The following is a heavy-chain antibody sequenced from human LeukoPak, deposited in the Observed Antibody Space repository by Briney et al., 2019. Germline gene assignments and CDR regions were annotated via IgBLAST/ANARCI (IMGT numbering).Heavy chain of an antibody. V-gene: IGHV3-7*01. D-gene: IGHD1-26*01. CDR2: MKEDGSEK. CDR3: ARGVYAFDI. CDR1: GFSFDNYA. Sequence: GGSLRLSCVGSGFSFDNYAMTWVRQAPGKGLEWVAYMKEDGSEKYYVDSVKGRFTISRDNAKNSLYLQMTSLRAEDTAVYYCARGVYAFDIWGQGTMVTVS. J-gene: IGHJ3*02.